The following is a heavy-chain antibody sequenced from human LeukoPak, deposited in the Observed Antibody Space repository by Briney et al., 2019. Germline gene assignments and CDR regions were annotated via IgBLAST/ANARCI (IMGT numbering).Heavy chain of an antibody. CDR2: ITQTGSSM. CDR1: GFTFSDHY. CDR3: GRGHWGLDY. Sequence: PGGSLRRSCAVSGFTFSDHYMSWIRQAPGKGLEWVAYITQTGSSMSYSDSVKGRFTISRDNARNSLYLQMDSLRPEDTAVYYCGRGHWGLDYWGQGTLLTVSS. J-gene: IGHJ4*02. D-gene: IGHD7-27*01. V-gene: IGHV3-11*01.